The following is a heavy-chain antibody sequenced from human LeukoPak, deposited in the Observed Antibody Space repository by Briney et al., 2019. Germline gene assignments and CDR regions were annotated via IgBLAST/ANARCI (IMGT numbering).Heavy chain of an antibody. Sequence: GASVKVSCKASGYTFTSYGISWVRQAPGQGLEWMGWINPNSGGTNYAQKFQGRVTMTRDTSISTAYMELSRLRSDDTAVYYCARFLLRYFDWVYFDYWGQGTLVTVSS. CDR3: ARFLLRYFDWVYFDY. D-gene: IGHD3-9*01. J-gene: IGHJ4*02. CDR2: INPNSGGT. V-gene: IGHV1-2*02. CDR1: GYTFTSYG.